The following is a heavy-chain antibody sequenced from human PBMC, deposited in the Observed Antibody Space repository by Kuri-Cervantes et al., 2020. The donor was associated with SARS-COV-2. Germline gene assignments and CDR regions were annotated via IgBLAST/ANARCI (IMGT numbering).Heavy chain of an antibody. D-gene: IGHD1-20*01. V-gene: IGHV1-46*01. CDR2: INPSGGST. Sequence: ASVKVSCKASGYTFTSYYMHWVRQAPGQGLEWMGIINPSGGSTSYAQKFQGRVTITADKSTSSAYMELSSLRSEDTAVYYCARGGGNWNQYNWFDPWGQGTLVTVSS. CDR3: ARGGGNWNQYNWFDP. J-gene: IGHJ5*02. CDR1: GYTFTSYY.